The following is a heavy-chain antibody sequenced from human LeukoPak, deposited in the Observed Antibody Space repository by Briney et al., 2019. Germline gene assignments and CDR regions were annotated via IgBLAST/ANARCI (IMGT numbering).Heavy chain of an antibody. CDR2: MNPNSGNT. Sequence: ASVKVSCKASGYTFTSYDVNWVRQATGQGLEWMGWMNPNSGNTGYAQKFQGRVTMTRNTSISTAYMELSSLRSEDMAVYYCARVGNYYDSSGYYPKFDYWGQGTLVTVSS. D-gene: IGHD3-22*01. CDR3: ARVGNYYDSSGYYPKFDY. J-gene: IGHJ4*02. CDR1: GYTFTSYD. V-gene: IGHV1-8*01.